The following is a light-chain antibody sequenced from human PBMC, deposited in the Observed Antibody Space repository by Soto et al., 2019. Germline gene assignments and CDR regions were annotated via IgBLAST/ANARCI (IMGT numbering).Light chain of an antibody. V-gene: IGKV3-15*01. CDR2: GAS. CDR3: QHFGSSLLT. J-gene: IGKJ4*01. Sequence: EIVMTQSPATLSVSPGERATLSCRASQSVSSNLAWYQQKVGQAPRLLIWGASNRVTGLPARFSGSGSGTEFTLTISSLQSEDFAVYYCQHFGSSLLTFGGGTKVEIK. CDR1: QSVSSN.